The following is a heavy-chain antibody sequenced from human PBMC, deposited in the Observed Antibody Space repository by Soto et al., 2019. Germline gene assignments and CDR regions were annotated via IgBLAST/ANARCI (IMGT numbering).Heavy chain of an antibody. CDR2: INHSGST. V-gene: IGHV4-34*01. CDR3: ARFYYGSGSLRPYYYYYMGV. Sequence: ASETLSLTCAVYGGSFSGYYWSWIRQPPGKGLEWIGEINHSGSTNYNPSLKSRVTISVDTSKNQFSLKLSSVTAADTAVYYCARFYYGSGSLRPYYYYYMGVWGKGTKVTVSS. D-gene: IGHD3-10*01. CDR1: GGSFSGYY. J-gene: IGHJ6*03.